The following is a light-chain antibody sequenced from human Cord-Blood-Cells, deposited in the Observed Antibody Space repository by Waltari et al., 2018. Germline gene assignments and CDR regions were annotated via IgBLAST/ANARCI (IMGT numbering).Light chain of an antibody. Sequence: SALTQPASVSGSPGRSLTISCTGTSSDGGGYNYVSWYQQHPGKAPKLMIYDVSNRPSGVSNRFSGSKSGNTASLTISGLQAEDEADYYCSSYTSSSTLYVFGTGTKVTVL. CDR1: SSDGGGYNY. CDR3: SSYTSSSTLYV. V-gene: IGLV2-14*01. CDR2: DVS. J-gene: IGLJ1*01.